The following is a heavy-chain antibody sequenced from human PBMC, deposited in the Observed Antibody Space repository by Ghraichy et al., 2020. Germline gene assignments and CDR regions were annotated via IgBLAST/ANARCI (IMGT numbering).Heavy chain of an antibody. V-gene: IGHV4-39*01. CDR3: ARRIAARLGDYFDY. CDR1: GGSISSSSYY. D-gene: IGHD6-6*01. J-gene: IGHJ4*02. CDR2: IYYSGST. Sequence: SETLSLTCTVSGGSISSSSYYWGWIRQPPGKGLEWIGSIYYSGSTYYNPSLKSRVTISVDTSKNQFSLKLSSVTAADTAVYYCARRIAARLGDYFDYWGQGTLVTVSS.